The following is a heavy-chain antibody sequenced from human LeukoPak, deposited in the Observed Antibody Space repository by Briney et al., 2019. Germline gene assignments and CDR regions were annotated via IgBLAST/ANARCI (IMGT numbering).Heavy chain of an antibody. CDR3: AGDSLILVFGASLEYYFYN. J-gene: IGHJ4*02. D-gene: IGHD3-10*02. CDR1: GGSISSYY. CDR2: IYTSGST. V-gene: IGHV4-4*07. Sequence: PSETLSLTCTVSGGSISSYYWSWIRQPAGKGLEWIGRIYTSGSTNYNPSLKSRVTMSVETYKNQFSLKLSSVTAAATDVYYCAGDSLILVFGASLEYYFYNWGQGTLVTVSP.